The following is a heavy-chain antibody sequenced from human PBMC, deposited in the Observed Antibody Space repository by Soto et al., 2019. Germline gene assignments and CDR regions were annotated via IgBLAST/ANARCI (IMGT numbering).Heavy chain of an antibody. CDR2: INSDGSST. CDR1: GFTFSSYW. D-gene: IGHD3-22*01. Sequence: QPGGSLRLSCAASGFTFSSYWMHWVRQAPGKGLVWVSRINSDGSSTSYADSVKGRFTISRDNAKNTLYLQMNSLRAEDTAVYYCARDLYGYYDSSGYYYVQGMFDYWGQGTLVTVSS. CDR3: ARDLYGYYDSSGYYYVQGMFDY. J-gene: IGHJ4*02. V-gene: IGHV3-74*01.